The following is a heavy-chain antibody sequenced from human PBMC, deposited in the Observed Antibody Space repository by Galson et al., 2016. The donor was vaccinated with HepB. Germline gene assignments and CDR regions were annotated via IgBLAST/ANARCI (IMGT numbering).Heavy chain of an antibody. J-gene: IGHJ4*02. CDR1: GFTFSHAW. CDR3: TTDISPASY. V-gene: IGHV3-15*01. CDR2: IKSNTDGGTT. Sequence: SLRLSCAASGFTFSHAWMSWVRQAPGKGLEWVGRIKSNTDGGTTDYTAPVKGRFTISSDDSKKTLYLQMSSLKTEDPAGYYCTTDISPASYRGQGTLVTVSS.